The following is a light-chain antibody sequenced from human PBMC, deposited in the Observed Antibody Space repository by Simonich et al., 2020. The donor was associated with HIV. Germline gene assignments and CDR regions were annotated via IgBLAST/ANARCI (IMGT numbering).Light chain of an antibody. J-gene: IGLJ2*01. Sequence: QSVLTQPPSVSAAQGQKVTISFSASSSKIGTNYVSWDQQLPGTAPKLLIYDKKKRPSGIPDRFSGSKSGTSATLGITGLQTGDEAEYYCGTWDSSLSSVVFGGGTKMTVL. CDR3: GTWDSSLSSVV. V-gene: IGLV1-51*01. CDR2: DKK. CDR1: SSKIGTNY.